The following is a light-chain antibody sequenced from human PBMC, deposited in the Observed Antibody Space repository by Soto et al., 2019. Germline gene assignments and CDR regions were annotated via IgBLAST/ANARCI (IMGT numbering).Light chain of an antibody. CDR3: QHYNNWPQT. V-gene: IGKV3-15*01. Sequence: RVMTQSPVTQSVSPGSRVTLSSRVSQSCGTKLAWYQQKLGQAPSLLIYGVSTRATGIPTRFSGSGSGREFTLTISSLQSEDFAVYYCQHYNNWPQTFGQGTKVDI. CDR1: QSCGTK. J-gene: IGKJ1*01. CDR2: GVS.